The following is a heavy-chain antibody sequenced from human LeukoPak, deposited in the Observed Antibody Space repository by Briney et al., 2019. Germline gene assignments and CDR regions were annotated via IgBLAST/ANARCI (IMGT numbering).Heavy chain of an antibody. J-gene: IGHJ4*02. CDR1: GGSFSGYY. D-gene: IGHD2-15*01. V-gene: IGHV4-34*01. CDR2: INHSGTT. CDR3: ASPGYCSGGSCRKPFDY. Sequence: PSETLSLTCAVYGGSFSGYYWSWIRQPPGKGLEWIGEINHSGTTNYNPSLNSRATISVDTSKNQFSLKLSSVTAADTAVYYCASPGYCSGGSCRKPFDYGGEGTLVTVSS.